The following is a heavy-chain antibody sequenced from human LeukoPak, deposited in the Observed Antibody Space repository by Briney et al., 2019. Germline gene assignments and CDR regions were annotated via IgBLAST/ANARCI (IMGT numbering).Heavy chain of an antibody. D-gene: IGHD4-11*01. Sequence: PSETLSLTCTVSGDSINSGSYYWSWIRQPAGKGLEWIGRIYTSGSTNYNPSLKSRVTMSVDTSKNQFSLKLSSVTAADTAVYYCARGGNYGNTFDYWGQGTLVTVSS. CDR3: ARGGNYGNTFDY. J-gene: IGHJ4*02. CDR1: GDSINSGSYY. CDR2: IYTSGST. V-gene: IGHV4-61*02.